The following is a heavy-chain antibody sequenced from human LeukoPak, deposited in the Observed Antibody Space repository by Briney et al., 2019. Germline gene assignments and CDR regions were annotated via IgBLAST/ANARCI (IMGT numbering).Heavy chain of an antibody. CDR1: GGSLSGYY. J-gene: IGHJ4*02. Sequence: PSETLSHTCAVYGGSLSGYYWSCIRHPPGEGLEWMVELLHSGSTNHNPSLKSRVTISLDTSKNQFPLNLSSVTAADRAVLYCARGERRAAAGTRFDYWGRGTLVSVPS. D-gene: IGHD6-13*01. V-gene: IGHV4-34*12. CDR3: ARGERRAAAGTRFDY. CDR2: LLHSGST.